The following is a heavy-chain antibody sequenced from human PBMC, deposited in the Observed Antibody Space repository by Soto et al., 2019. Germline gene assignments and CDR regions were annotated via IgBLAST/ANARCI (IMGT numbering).Heavy chain of an antibody. D-gene: IGHD3-3*01. V-gene: IGHV3-23*01. J-gene: IGHJ4*02. CDR1: GFTFAFFA. CDR2: ISGNGGST. CDR3: AKGKSITVFKMDSLFDY. Sequence: EVQLLESGGGLVQPGGSLRISCEASGFTFAFFAMSWVRQAPGKGLEWVSSISGNGGSTYYADSVKGRFTMSRDNSKNMLYLQVNSLRAEDTAVYYCAKGKSITVFKMDSLFDYWGQGSPVTVSS.